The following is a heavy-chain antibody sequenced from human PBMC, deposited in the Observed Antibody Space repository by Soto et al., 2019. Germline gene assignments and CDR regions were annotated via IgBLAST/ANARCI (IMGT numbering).Heavy chain of an antibody. Sequence: QVQLVQSGAEVKKPGASVKVSCKASGYTFTSYGISWVRQAPGQGLEWMGWINSYNGNTNSAQKLQGRVNMTTDTSTSTAYMELRSLRSADTAVYYCAREPVAGIWFDPWGQGPPVNVSS. J-gene: IGHJ5*02. CDR1: GYTFTSYG. D-gene: IGHD6-19*01. CDR2: INSYNGNT. CDR3: AREPVAGIWFDP. V-gene: IGHV1-18*01.